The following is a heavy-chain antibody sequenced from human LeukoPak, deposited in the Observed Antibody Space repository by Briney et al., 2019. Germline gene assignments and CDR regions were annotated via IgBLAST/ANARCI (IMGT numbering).Heavy chain of an antibody. CDR1: GGSISSYY. CDR2: IYYSGST. CDR3: ARNRDYGDYRWLHGYYFDY. Sequence: PSETLSLTCTVSGGSISSYYWSWIRQPPGKGLEWIGYIYYSGSTNYNPSLKSRVTISVDTSKNQFSLKLSSVTAADTAVYYCARNRDYGDYRWLHGYYFDYWGQGTLVTVSS. V-gene: IGHV4-59*08. J-gene: IGHJ4*02. D-gene: IGHD4-17*01.